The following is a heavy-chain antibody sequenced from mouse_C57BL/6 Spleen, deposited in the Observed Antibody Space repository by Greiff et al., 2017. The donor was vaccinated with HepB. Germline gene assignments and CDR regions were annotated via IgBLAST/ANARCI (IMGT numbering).Heavy chain of an antibody. V-gene: IGHV1-81*01. CDR1: GYTFTSYG. J-gene: IGHJ4*01. CDR2: IYPRSGNT. D-gene: IGHD1-1*01. Sequence: VQVVESGAELARPGASVKLSCKASGYTFTSYGISWVKQSTGQGLEWIGEIYPRSGNTYYNEKFKGKATLTADKSSSTAYMELRSLTSEDSAVYFCARRDTTVLDYWGQGTSVTVSS. CDR3: ARRDTTVLDY.